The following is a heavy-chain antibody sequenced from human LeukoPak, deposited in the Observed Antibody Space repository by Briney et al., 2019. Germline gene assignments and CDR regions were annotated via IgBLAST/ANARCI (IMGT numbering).Heavy chain of an antibody. V-gene: IGHV4-59*01. CDR2: VYFSGST. J-gene: IGHJ4*02. D-gene: IGHD5-18*01. Sequence: SETLSLTCTVSGGSINGYYWSWIRQPPGKGLEWIGYVYFSGSTNYNPSLKSRVTISVDTSKNQFSLKLSSVTAADTAVYYCARSTNGYSYGYDYWGQGTLVIVSS. CDR3: ARSTNGYSYGYDY. CDR1: GGSINGYY.